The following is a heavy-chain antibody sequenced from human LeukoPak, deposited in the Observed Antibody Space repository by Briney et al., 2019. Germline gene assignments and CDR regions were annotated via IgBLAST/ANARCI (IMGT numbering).Heavy chain of an antibody. CDR3: ARYSSGWYVDWFDP. CDR2: INPNSGGT. J-gene: IGHJ5*02. D-gene: IGHD6-19*01. V-gene: IGHV1-2*02. CDR1: GYTFTGYY. Sequence: ASVKVSCKASGYTFTGYYMHWVRQAPGQGLEWMGWINPNSGGTNYAQKFQGRVTMTRDTSISTAYMELSRLRSDDTAVYYCARYSSGWYVDWFDPWGQGTLVTVSS.